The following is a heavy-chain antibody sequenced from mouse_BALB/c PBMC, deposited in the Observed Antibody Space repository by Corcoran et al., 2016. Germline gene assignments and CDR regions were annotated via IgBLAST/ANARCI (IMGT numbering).Heavy chain of an antibody. CDR3: ARWDWYFDV. CDR2: IDPANGNT. J-gene: IGHJ1*01. Sequence: EVQLQQSGAELVKPGASVKLSCTASGFNIKDTNMQWVKQRPEQGVEWIGRIDPANGNTKYDPKFQGKATITADTSSNTAYLQLSSLTSEDTAVYYCARWDWYFDVWGAGTTVTVSS. V-gene: IGHV14-3*02. CDR1: GFNIKDTN.